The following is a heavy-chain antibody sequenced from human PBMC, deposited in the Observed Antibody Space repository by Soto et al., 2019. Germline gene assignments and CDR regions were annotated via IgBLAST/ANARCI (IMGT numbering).Heavy chain of an antibody. CDR3: ARGSSSSYSDYDYGLGX. CDR1: GYTFNSYH. Sequence: ASLKVSCNASGYTFNSYHINWVRQAPGQGLEWMGCISDYNGNTNYAQKLQGRVTMTTDTSTSTAYMELRSLGSYDTAVYYCARGSSSSYSDYDYGLGXWGQGTKFTVS. V-gene: IGHV1-18*01. CDR2: ISDYNGNT. J-gene: IGHJ6*02. D-gene: IGHD6-13*01.